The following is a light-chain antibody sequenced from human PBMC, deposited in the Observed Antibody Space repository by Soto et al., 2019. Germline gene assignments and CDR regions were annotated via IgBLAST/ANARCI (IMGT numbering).Light chain of an antibody. Sequence: QSVLTQPPSASGTPGQRVTISCSGSSSNIGSNTVNWYQQLPGTAPKLLIYSNNQRHSGVPDRFSGSKSGTSASLAISGLQSEDEADYYCAAWDDSLKGVFGGGTKLTVL. CDR1: SSNIGSNT. V-gene: IGLV1-44*01. CDR2: SNN. J-gene: IGLJ2*01. CDR3: AAWDDSLKGV.